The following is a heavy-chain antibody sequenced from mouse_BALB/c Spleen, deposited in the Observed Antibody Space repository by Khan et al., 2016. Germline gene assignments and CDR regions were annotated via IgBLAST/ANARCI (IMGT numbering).Heavy chain of an antibody. V-gene: IGHV5-6-3*01. CDR2: INRNGGST. CDR3: ERVRRAGDY. J-gene: IGHJ4*01. D-gene: IGHD2-14*01. Sequence: EVELVESGGGLVQPGGSLKLSCAASGFTFSTYAMSWVRQTPDKRLELVATINRNGGSTYYPDNVKGRFTISRDNAKNTLYLQMSSLKSEDTAMXCCERVRRAGDYWGQGTSVTVSS. CDR1: GFTFSTYA.